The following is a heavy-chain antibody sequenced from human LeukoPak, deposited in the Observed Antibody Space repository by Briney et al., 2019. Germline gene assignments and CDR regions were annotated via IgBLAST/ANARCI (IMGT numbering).Heavy chain of an antibody. J-gene: IGHJ4*02. CDR1: GFTFSSYG. D-gene: IGHD6-13*01. CDR3: AREPGIAAAGPFDY. Sequence: GGSLRLSCAASGFTFSSYGMHWVRQAPGKGLEWVAVIWYDGSNKYYADSVKGRFTISRDNSKNTLYLQMNSLRAEDTAVYYRAREPGIAAAGPFDYWGQGTLVTVSS. V-gene: IGHV3-33*01. CDR2: IWYDGSNK.